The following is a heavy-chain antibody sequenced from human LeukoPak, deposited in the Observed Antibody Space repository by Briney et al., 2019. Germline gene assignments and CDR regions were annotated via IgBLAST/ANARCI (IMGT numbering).Heavy chain of an antibody. D-gene: IGHD2-21*02. CDR2: IYTSGST. J-gene: IGHJ4*02. V-gene: IGHV4-61*02. Sequence: SETLSLTCTVSGGSISSGSYYWSWIRQPAGKGLEWIGRIYTSGSTNYNPSLKSRVTISVGTSKNQFSLKLSSVTAADTAVYYCARGLSQAYCGGDCYSFFDYWGQGTLVTVSS. CDR3: ARGLSQAYCGGDCYSFFDY. CDR1: GGSISSGSYY.